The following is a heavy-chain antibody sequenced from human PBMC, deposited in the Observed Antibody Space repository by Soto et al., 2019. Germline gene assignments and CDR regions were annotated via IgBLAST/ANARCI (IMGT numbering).Heavy chain of an antibody. CDR3: TLSDYYYYMDV. D-gene: IGHD3-3*02. J-gene: IGHJ6*03. V-gene: IGHV4-39*01. CDR1: GGSISSSSYY. CDR2: IYYSGST. Sequence: SETLSLTCIVSGGSISSSSYYWGWIRQPPGKWLEWIGNIYYSGSTYNNPSLKSRVTISVDTSKNQFSLKLSSVTAADTAVYYCTLSDYYYYMDVWGKGTTVTVSS.